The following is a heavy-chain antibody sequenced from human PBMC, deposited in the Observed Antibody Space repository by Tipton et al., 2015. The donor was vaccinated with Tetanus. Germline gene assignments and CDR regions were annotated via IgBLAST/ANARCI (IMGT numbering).Heavy chain of an antibody. CDR1: KFSFSRHS. D-gene: IGHD2/OR15-2a*01. Sequence: LRLSCAASKFSFSRHSMNWVRQAPGKGLEWIGHIRDNGNSYANPSLSGRVTMSVDTRKNQFSLNLTSVSVADTATYYCARGTFYAFDFWGQGVQVTVSS. V-gene: IGHV4-34*09. CDR3: ARGTFYAFDF. J-gene: IGHJ4*02. CDR2: IRDNGNS.